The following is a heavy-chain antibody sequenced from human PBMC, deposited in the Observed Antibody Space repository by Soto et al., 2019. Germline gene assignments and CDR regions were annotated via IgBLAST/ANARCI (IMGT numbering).Heavy chain of an antibody. V-gene: IGHV3-23*01. Sequence: PGGSLRLSCAASGFSFSSYAMSLVRQAPGKGLEWVATISATGGNTHYADSVKGRFTISRDNSNNTLYLQMNSLRAEDTAVYYCARGLVGHGYFDYWGQGTLVTVSS. D-gene: IGHD3-16*01. CDR2: ISATGGNT. CDR1: GFSFSSYA. J-gene: IGHJ4*02. CDR3: ARGLVGHGYFDY.